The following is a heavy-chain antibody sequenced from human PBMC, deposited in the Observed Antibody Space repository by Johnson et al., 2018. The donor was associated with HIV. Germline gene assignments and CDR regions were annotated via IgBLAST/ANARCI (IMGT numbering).Heavy chain of an antibody. CDR3: AKDIGDGYNRWGGLDI. Sequence: QVQLVESGGGLVKPGKSLRLSCEASGFNFNHAWMSWVRQAPEKGLEWISYIRSSGGTPYYTDSVKGRFTLSRDDSKSTVYLQMNSLRAEDTAVYYCAKDIGDGYNRWGGLDIWGQGTMVTVSS. D-gene: IGHD5-24*01. J-gene: IGHJ3*02. V-gene: IGHV3-11*04. CDR1: GFNFNHAW. CDR2: IRSSGGTP.